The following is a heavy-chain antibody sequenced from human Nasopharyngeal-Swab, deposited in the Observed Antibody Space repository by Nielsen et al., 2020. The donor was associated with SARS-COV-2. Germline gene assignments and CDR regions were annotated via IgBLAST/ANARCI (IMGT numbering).Heavy chain of an antibody. J-gene: IGHJ4*02. CDR1: GFTFSSYA. CDR3: TTDPLGYCTNGVCYTTDY. D-gene: IGHD2-8*01. V-gene: IGHV3-23*01. CDR2: ISGSGGST. Sequence: GGSLRLSCAASGFTFSSYAMSWVRQAPGKGLEWVSAISGSGGSTYYADSVKGRFTISRDNSKNTLYLQMNSLRAEDTAVYYCTTDPLGYCTNGVCYTTDYWGQGTLVTVSS.